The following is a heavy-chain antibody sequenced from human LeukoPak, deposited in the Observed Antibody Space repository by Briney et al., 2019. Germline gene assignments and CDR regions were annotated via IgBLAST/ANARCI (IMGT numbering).Heavy chain of an antibody. CDR1: GHTFSNYY. Sequence: ASVKVSCKASGHTFSNYYMHWVRQAPGQGLEWMGIINPSGGSTSYAQKFQGRVTMTRDTSTTTVYMVRSSLRSEDTAVYYCARGGPAGDFIVVAPTNNAFDIWGQGTMVTVSS. CDR2: INPSGGST. D-gene: IGHD2-2*01. J-gene: IGHJ3*02. CDR3: ARGGPAGDFIVVAPTNNAFDI. V-gene: IGHV1-46*01.